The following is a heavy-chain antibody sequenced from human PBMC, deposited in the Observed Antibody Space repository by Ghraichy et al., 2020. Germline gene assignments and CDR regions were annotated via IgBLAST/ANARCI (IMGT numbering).Heavy chain of an antibody. D-gene: IGHD6-6*01. CDR3: AREGAYSIAARPSYYYYMDV. V-gene: IGHV4-34*01. Sequence: SETLSLTCAVYGGSFSGYYWSWIRQPPGKGLEWIGEINHSGSTNYNPSLKSRVTISVDTSKNQFSLKLSSVTAADTAVYYCAREGAYSIAARPSYYYYMDVWGKGTTVTVSS. CDR1: GGSFSGYY. CDR2: INHSGST. J-gene: IGHJ6*03.